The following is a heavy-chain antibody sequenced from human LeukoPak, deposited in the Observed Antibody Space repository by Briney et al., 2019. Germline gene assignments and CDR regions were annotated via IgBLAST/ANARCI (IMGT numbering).Heavy chain of an antibody. CDR1: GFTFSSYA. CDR2: ISYDGSNK. CDR3: ARGYGSGYDWYYYGMDV. Sequence: GGSLRLSRAASGFTFSSYAMHWVRQAPGKGLEWVAVISYDGSNKYYADSVKGRFTISRDNSKNTLYLQMNSLRAEDTAVYYCARGYGSGYDWYYYGMDVWGQGTTVTVSS. V-gene: IGHV3-30*04. J-gene: IGHJ6*02. D-gene: IGHD5-12*01.